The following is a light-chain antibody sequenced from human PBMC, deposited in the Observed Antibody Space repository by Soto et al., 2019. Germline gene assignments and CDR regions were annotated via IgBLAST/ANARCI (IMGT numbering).Light chain of an antibody. CDR2: EGS. Sequence: QSALTQPASVSGSPGQSITISCTGTSSVVGSYKFVSWYQQHPVKAPKLMIYEGSKRPSGVSNRFSGSKSGNTASLTISGLQAEDEADYYCCSYAGSSTLVFGGGTKVTVL. CDR3: CSYAGSSTLV. V-gene: IGLV2-23*01. CDR1: SSVVGSYKF. J-gene: IGLJ2*01.